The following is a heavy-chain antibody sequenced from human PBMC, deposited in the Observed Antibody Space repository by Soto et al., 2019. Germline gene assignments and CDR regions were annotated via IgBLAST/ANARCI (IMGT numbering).Heavy chain of an antibody. CDR1: GYTFTGYY. Sequence: SVKVSCKASGYTFTGYYMHWVRQAPGQGLEWMGWIVVGSGNTNYAQKFQERVTITRDMSTSTAYMELSSLRSEDTAVYYCAADSDIVLMYYWGQGTLVPVSS. CDR3: AADSDIVLMYY. J-gene: IGHJ4*02. CDR2: IVVGSGNT. V-gene: IGHV1-58*02. D-gene: IGHD2-8*01.